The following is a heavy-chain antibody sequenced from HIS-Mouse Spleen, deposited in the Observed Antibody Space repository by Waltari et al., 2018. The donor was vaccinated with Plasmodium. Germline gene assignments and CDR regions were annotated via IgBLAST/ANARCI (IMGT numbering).Heavy chain of an antibody. Sequence: QVQLQESGPGLVKPSQPLSLTCTVSGGSLSSGGYYWSWTRQHPGKGLEWIGYIYYSGSTYYNPSLKSRVTISVDTSKNQFSLKLSSVTAADTAVYYCARSIAATVTFYFDYWGQGTLVTVSS. CDR3: ARSIAATVTFYFDY. D-gene: IGHD6-13*01. CDR2: IYYSGST. J-gene: IGHJ4*02. CDR1: GGSLSSGGYY. V-gene: IGHV4-31*03.